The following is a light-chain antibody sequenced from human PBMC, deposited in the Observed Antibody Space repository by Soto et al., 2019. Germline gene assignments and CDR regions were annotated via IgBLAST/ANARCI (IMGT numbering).Light chain of an antibody. V-gene: IGKV1-39*01. CDR3: QQSYSPPPEFT. Sequence: DIQMTQSPSSLSASVGDRVTITCRASQSIANYLNWYQQKPGKAPKLLIYAASRLQTGVPSRFSGSGSGTDFTLTISSLQPEDFATYYCQQSYSPPPEFTFGQGTKLEIK. J-gene: IGKJ2*01. CDR1: QSIANY. CDR2: AAS.